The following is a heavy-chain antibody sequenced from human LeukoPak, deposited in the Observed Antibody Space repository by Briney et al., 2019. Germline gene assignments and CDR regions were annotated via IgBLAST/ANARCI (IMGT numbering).Heavy chain of an antibody. CDR3: ARDEVGVFDY. Sequence: GGSLRLXCAASGFTFSSYSMKWVRQAPGKGLEWVSYISSSSSIIYYADSVKGRFTISRDNAKNSLYLQMNSLRAEDTAVYYCARDEVGVFDYWGQGTLVTVSS. CDR1: GFTFSSYS. J-gene: IGHJ4*02. D-gene: IGHD1-26*01. CDR2: ISSSSSII. V-gene: IGHV3-48*01.